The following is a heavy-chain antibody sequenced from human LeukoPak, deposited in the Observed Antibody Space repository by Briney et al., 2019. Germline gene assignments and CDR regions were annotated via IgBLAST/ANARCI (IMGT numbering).Heavy chain of an antibody. CDR2: IYYSGST. D-gene: IGHD1-14*01. CDR3: ARSRDRYWDAFDV. Sequence: SETLSLTCTVSGGSISSYYWSWIRQPPGKGLEWIGYIYYSGSTDYNPSLKSRVTISVDTSKKQFSLKLSSVTAADTAVYYCARSRDRYWDAFDVWGQGTMVTVSS. J-gene: IGHJ3*01. CDR1: GGSISSYY. V-gene: IGHV4-59*01.